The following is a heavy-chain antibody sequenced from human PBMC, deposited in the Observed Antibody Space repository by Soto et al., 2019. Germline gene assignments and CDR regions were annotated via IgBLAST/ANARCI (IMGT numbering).Heavy chain of an antibody. J-gene: IGHJ3*02. Sequence: DVQLVASGGGLLQPGGSLRLSCAALGLTVRGKKYITWVRQAPGKGLEWVSALYDVDGTYYADSAKGRFTISRDNSNNIIYLQMNSLVPDDTAVYYCASWLERENAYDIWGLGTMVTVSS. CDR2: LYDVDGT. CDR1: GLTVRGKKY. D-gene: IGHD1-1*01. CDR3: ASWLERENAYDI. V-gene: IGHV3-53*01.